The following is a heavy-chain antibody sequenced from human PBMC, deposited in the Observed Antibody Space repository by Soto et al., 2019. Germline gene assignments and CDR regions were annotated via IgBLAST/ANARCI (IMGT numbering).Heavy chain of an antibody. V-gene: IGHV1-69*01. J-gene: IGHJ6*02. Sequence: VQLVQSGAEVKKPGSSVKLSCKASGGTFNRSTISWVRQAPGQGLEWMGGIIPIFGTANYAQKFQGRVAISADDSTSAAYMELRSLRSEDTAVYYCALWGFRDGNNSKYNYSGMDVWGQGTTVTVSS. CDR1: GGTFNRST. CDR3: ALWGFRDGNNSKYNYSGMDV. D-gene: IGHD1-20*01. CDR2: IIPIFGTA.